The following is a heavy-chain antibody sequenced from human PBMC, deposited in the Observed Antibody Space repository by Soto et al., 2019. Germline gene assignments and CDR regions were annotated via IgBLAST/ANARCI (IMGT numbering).Heavy chain of an antibody. V-gene: IGHV3-21*01. Sequence: PGGSLRLSCEVSGFAFNSYTMNWVRQAPGKGLEWVSSISSASNYIYNAESVKGRFTISRDNAKNSVYLQMNSLRAEGTAVYYCAKGLRVAAFDIWGQGTMVTVSS. CDR2: ISSASNYI. J-gene: IGHJ3*02. CDR3: AKGLRVAAFDI. CDR1: GFAFNSYT. D-gene: IGHD3-16*01.